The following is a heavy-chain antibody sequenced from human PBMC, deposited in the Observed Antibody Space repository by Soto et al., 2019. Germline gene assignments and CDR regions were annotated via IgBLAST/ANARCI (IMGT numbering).Heavy chain of an antibody. CDR1: GGTFSSYA. CDR3: ASDRYGTHGVCYYYSGMDV. J-gene: IGHJ6*02. D-gene: IGHD2-8*01. V-gene: IGHV1-69*01. Sequence: QVQLVQSGAEVKKPGSSVKVSCKASGGTFSSYAISWVRQAPGQGLEWMGGIIPIFGTANYAQKFQGRVTLAGEESTRTAYMEVRSPSSEDTAVYYWASDRYGTHGVCYYYSGMDVWGQGTAVTVS. CDR2: IIPIFGTA.